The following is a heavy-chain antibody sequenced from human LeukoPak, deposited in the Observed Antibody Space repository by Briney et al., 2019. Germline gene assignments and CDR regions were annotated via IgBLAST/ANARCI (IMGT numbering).Heavy chain of an antibody. D-gene: IGHD2-2*01. J-gene: IGHJ4*02. CDR1: GFSFNNYA. CDR3: AKDIVVVPAATALWDY. V-gene: IGHV3-23*01. CDR2: LSGSGAST. Sequence: GGSLRLSCAASGFSFNNYAMSWVRQAPGKGLEWVSALSGSGASTYYADSVKGRFTISRDNSKNTLYLQMNSLRAEDTAIYYCAKDIVVVPAATALWDYWGQGTLVTVSS.